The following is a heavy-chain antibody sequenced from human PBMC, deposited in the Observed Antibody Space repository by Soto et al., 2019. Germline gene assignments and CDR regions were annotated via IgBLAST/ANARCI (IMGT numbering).Heavy chain of an antibody. CDR2: ISYDGSEK. CDR1: GFTFSSYG. J-gene: IGHJ6*02. D-gene: IGHD3-3*01. Sequence: QEQLVESGGGVVQPGRSLRLSCAVSGFTFSSYGMHWVRQAPVKGLEWVAFISYDGSEKYYADSVKGRFTISRDNSKNTLYMQMNSLRAEDTAVFYCAKAGVPTYNYYGVEVWGQGTTVTVSS. CDR3: AKAGVPTYNYYGVEV. V-gene: IGHV3-30*18.